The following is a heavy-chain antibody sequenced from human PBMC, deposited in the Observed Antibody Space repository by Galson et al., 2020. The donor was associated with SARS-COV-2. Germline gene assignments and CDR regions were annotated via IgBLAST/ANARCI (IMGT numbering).Heavy chain of an antibody. CDR3: ARIAVVAANSGIKSWFDP. V-gene: IGHV5-51*01. CDR1: GYSFTNYW. CDR2: VYPGDSDT. J-gene: IGHJ5*02. D-gene: IGHD2-15*01. Sequence: GGSLRLSCKGSGYSFTNYWIGWVRQMPGKGLEWMGLVYPGDSDTRYSPSFQGQVTFSADTSINTAYLQWSSLKASDTAMYYCARIAVVAANSGIKSWFDPWGQGTLVTVSS.